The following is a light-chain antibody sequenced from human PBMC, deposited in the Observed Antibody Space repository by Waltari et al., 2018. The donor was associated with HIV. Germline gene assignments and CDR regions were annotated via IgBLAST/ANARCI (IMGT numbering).Light chain of an antibody. Sequence: DIVMTQSPDSLPVSVGERATINCRSIQSVLHNSNTQSNLAWYQQKVGKPPKIRIYWASTREAGVPDRVSGSGYETDFTLTITSLQAEDVAVYDCQQYLSVPGTFGQGTKVEIK. CDR3: QQYLSVPGT. V-gene: IGKV4-1*01. J-gene: IGKJ1*01. CDR1: QSVLHNSNTQSN. CDR2: WAS.